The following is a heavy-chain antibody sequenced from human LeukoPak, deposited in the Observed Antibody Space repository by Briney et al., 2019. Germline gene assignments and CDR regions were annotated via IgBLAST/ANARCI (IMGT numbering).Heavy chain of an antibody. V-gene: IGHV4-39*07. CDR3: ARDGDYGSGSYYPPPLYYFDY. J-gene: IGHJ4*02. D-gene: IGHD3-10*01. CDR2: IYYSGST. Sequence: SETLSLTCGVYDGSFSSYYWGWIRQPPGKGLEWIGSIYYSGSTYYNPSLKSRVTISVDTSKNQFSLKLSSVTAADTAVYYCARDGDYGSGSYYPPPLYYFDYWGQGTLVTVSS. CDR1: DGSFSSYY.